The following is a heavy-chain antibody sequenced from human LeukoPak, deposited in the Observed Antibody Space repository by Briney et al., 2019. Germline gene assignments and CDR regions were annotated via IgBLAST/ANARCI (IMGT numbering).Heavy chain of an antibody. J-gene: IGHJ5*02. Sequence: DSXXXYYWSWIRQPPGKGLEWIGYIYYTGSTYDNPSLESRVTMSIDTSKNQFSLNLSSVTAADTAVYYCARVPYTYGSGSYYFDLWGQGTLVTVSS. V-gene: IGHV4-59*01. D-gene: IGHD3-10*01. CDR3: ARVPYTYGSGSYYFDL. CDR2: IYYTGST. CDR1: DSXXXYY.